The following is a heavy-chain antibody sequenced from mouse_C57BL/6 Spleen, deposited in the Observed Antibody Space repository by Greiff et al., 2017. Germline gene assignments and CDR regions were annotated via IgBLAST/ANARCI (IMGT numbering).Heavy chain of an antibody. CDR2: IDPSDSYT. V-gene: IGHV1-59*01. CDR3: ARGYYYAMDY. Sequence: QVQLQRPGAELVRPGTSVKLSCKASGYTFTSYWMHWVKQRPGQGLEWIGVIDPSDSYTNYNQKFKGKATLTVDTSSSTAYMQLSSLTSEDSAVDYCARGYYYAMDYWGQGTSVTVSS. J-gene: IGHJ4*01. CDR1: GYTFTSYW.